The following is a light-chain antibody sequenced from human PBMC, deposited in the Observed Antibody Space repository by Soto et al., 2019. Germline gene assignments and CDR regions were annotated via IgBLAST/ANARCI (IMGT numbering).Light chain of an antibody. CDR2: DNN. J-gene: IGLJ1*01. CDR1: SSNIGNNY. CDR3: GTWDSSLSAYV. Sequence: QSVLTQPPSVSAAPGQKAIISCSGSSSNIGNNYVSWYQQLPGTAPKLLIYDNNKRPSGIPDRFSGSKSGTSATLGITGLQTGDEADYYCGTWDSSLSAYVFGTGTKVTVL. V-gene: IGLV1-51*01.